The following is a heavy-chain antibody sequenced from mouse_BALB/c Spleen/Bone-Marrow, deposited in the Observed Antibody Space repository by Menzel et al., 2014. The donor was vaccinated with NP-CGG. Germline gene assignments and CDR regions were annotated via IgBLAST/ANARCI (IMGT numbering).Heavy chain of an antibody. V-gene: IGHV5-9-2*01. CDR1: GFTFSSYG. J-gene: IGHJ2*01. CDR2: ISGGGSYR. Sequence: DVKLVESGGGLVKPGGSLKLSCTASGFTFSSYGMSWVRQTPEKRLEWVATISGGGSYRYYPDSVQGRITISRDNAKNNLYLQMSSLRSEDTAVYYWATQNCDYWGQGATLTVAS. CDR3: ATQNCDY.